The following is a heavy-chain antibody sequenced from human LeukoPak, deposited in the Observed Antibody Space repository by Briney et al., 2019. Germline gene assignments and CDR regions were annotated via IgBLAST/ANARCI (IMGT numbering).Heavy chain of an antibody. J-gene: IGHJ4*02. CDR3: ARDVVGATYFD. CDR2: IYSGGST. V-gene: IGHV3-53*01. D-gene: IGHD1-26*01. CDR1: GFTVSSNY. Sequence: GGSLRLSCAASGFTVSSNYMTWVRQAPGKGLEWVSIIYSGGSTSYADSVKGRFTISRDNSKNTLYLQMNSLRAEDTAVYYCARDVVGATYFDWGQGTLVTVSS.